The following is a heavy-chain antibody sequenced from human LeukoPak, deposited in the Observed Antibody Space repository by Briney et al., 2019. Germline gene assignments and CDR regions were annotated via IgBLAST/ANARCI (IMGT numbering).Heavy chain of an antibody. D-gene: IGHD6-6*01. J-gene: IGHJ5*02. CDR1: GFTFSSSA. CDR2: ISGSGDST. V-gene: IGHV3-23*01. CDR3: AKSGSSRFDP. Sequence: GGSLRLSCAASGFTFSSSAMSWVRQAPGKGLEWVSAISGSGDSTYAVSVKGRFTISRDYSKNTLYLQMNSLRAEDTAIYYCAKSGSSRFDPWGQGTLVTVSS.